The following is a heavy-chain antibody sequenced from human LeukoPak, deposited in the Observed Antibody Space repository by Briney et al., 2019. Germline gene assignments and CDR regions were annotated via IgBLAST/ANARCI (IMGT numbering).Heavy chain of an antibody. V-gene: IGHV4-61*02. J-gene: IGHJ3*02. CDR1: GGSISSGDYY. CDR3: ARVRSSGWRLDAFDI. Sequence: SETLSLTCTVSGGSISSGDYYWSWIRQPPGKGLEWIGRIYTSGSTNYNPSLKSRVTMSVDTSKNQFSLKLSSVTAADTAVYYCARVRSSGWRLDAFDIWGQGTMVTVSS. D-gene: IGHD6-19*01. CDR2: IYTSGST.